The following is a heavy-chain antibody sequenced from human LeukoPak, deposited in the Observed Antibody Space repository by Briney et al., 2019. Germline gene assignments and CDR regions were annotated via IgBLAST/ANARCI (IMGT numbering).Heavy chain of an antibody. CDR2: IYYSGST. CDR1: GGSISSGDYY. J-gene: IGHJ6*02. CDR3: ARDGGSSSWFATRAYYYYGMDV. Sequence: SQTLSLTCTVSGGSISSGDYYWRWLRQPPGKGLEWIGYIYYSGSTYYNPSLKSRVTISVDTSKNQFSLKLSSVTAADTAVYYCARDGGSSSWFATRAYYYYGMDVWGQGTTVTVSS. D-gene: IGHD6-13*01. V-gene: IGHV4-30-4*01.